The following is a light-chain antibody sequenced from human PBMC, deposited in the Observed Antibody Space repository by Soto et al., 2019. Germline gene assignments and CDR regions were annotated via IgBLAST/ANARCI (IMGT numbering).Light chain of an antibody. CDR3: QSYDSSNVV. J-gene: IGLJ2*01. V-gene: IGLV6-57*02. CDR1: SGSIASNY. Sequence: NFMLTQPHSVSESPGKTVTISCTGSSGSIASNYVQWYQQRPGSAPTTVIYEDNQRPSGVPDRFSGSIDSSSNSASLTISGLKTVDEADYYCQSYDSSNVVFGGGTKVTVL. CDR2: EDN.